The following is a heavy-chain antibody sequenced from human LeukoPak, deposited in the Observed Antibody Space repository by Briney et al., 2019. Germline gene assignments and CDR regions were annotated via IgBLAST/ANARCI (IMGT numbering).Heavy chain of an antibody. J-gene: IGHJ4*02. V-gene: IGHV2-70*17. Sequence: SGPALLKPTQTLTLTCTFSGFSLTTRGMCVSWIRQPPGKALEWLARIDWDDDKFYNTSLKTRLTISKDTSKNQVVLTLTNMDPVDTATYYCARIVSANCYGDYWGQGTLVTVSS. CDR1: GFSLTTRGMC. D-gene: IGHD2-2*01. CDR2: IDWDDDK. CDR3: ARIVSANCYGDY.